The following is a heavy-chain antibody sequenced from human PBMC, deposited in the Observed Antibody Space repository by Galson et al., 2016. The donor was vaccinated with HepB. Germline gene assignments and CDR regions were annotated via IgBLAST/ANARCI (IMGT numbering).Heavy chain of an antibody. D-gene: IGHD3-10*01. CDR2: FDPEDGEA. CDR1: GYTLTELS. CDR3: ATLPWFGVPPENFDY. J-gene: IGHJ4*02. V-gene: IGHV1-24*01. Sequence: SVKVSCKVSGYTLTELSMHWVRQAPGKGLECMGGFDPEDGEAIYAQKFQGRVTMTEDTSTDTAYMELSSLRSEDTAVYYCATLPWFGVPPENFDYWGQGTLVTVSS.